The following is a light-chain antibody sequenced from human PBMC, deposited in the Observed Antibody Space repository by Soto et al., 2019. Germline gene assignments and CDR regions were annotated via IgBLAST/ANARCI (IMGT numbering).Light chain of an antibody. CDR3: QTWGTGSVV. CDR1: SGHSNYA. CDR2: LNSDGSH. Sequence: QSVLTQSPSASASLGASVKFTCTLSSGHSNYAIAWHQQQPGKGPRYLMNLNSDGSHSKGDGIPDRFSGSSSGAERYLTISSLQSEDEADYYCQTWGTGSVVFGGGTKLTVL. J-gene: IGLJ2*01. V-gene: IGLV4-69*01.